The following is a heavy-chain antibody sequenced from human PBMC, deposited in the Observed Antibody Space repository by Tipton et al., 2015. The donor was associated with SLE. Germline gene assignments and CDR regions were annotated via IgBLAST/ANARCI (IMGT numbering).Heavy chain of an antibody. J-gene: IGHJ1*01. CDR1: GGSISSDY. CDR2: IYHSGAT. Sequence: TLSLTCTVSGGSISSDYWSWIRQPPGKGLEWVGTIYHSGATFCNPSLESRVTISVDTSKNQFSLRLTSVTAADTAVYYCAVGYCESTSCQREYYHHWGQGTLVTVSS. CDR3: AVGYCESTSCQREYYHH. V-gene: IGHV4-59*04. D-gene: IGHD2-2*01.